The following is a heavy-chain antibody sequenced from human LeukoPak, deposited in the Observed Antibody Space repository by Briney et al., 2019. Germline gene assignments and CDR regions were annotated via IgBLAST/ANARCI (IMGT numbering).Heavy chain of an antibody. CDR3: ARDSSEDGSGRS. CDR1: GYTFTSYD. J-gene: IGHJ5*02. CDR2: MNPNSGNT. D-gene: IGHD3-10*01. Sequence: ASVKVSCKSSGYTFTSYDIHWVRQATGQGLEWMGWMNPNSGNTGYAQKFQGRVTITRNTSISTAYMELSSLRSEDTAVYYCARDSSEDGSGRSWGEGTLVTVS. V-gene: IGHV1-8*01.